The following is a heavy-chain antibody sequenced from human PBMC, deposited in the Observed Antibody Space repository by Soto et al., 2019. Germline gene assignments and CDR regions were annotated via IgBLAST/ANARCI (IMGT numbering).Heavy chain of an antibody. Sequence: SETLSLTCGVYGGSFSGYYWSWIRQPPGKGLEWIGEINHSGSTNYNPSLKSRVTISVDTSKNQFSLKLSSVTAADMAVYYCARRGFWSGYYHYWGQGTLVTVSS. V-gene: IGHV4-34*01. CDR2: INHSGST. CDR3: ARRGFWSGYYHY. D-gene: IGHD3-3*01. CDR1: GGSFSGYY. J-gene: IGHJ4*02.